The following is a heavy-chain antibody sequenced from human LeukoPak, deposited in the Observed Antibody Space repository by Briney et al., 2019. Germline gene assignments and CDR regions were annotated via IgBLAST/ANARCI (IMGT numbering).Heavy chain of an antibody. CDR2: IASDGNNR. V-gene: IGHV3-74*01. CDR3: ARGRPHGNDY. Sequence: GGSLRLSCAASGFTFSSYWMNWVGPVPGKGLVWVSRIASDGNNRDYADSVKGRFTISRDNAKNTLYLQMNSLRVEDTAVYYCARGRPHGNDYWGQGTLVTVSS. D-gene: IGHD4-23*01. J-gene: IGHJ4*02. CDR1: GFTFSSYW.